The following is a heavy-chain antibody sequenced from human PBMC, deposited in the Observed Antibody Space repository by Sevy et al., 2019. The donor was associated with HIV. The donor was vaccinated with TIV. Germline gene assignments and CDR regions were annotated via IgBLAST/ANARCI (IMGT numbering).Heavy chain of an antibody. CDR1: GFTFTSYT. Sequence: GGSLRLSCAASGFTFTSYTMNWVRQAPGKGLEWVSSISYSGEYIYYAHSVNGRFTISRDNAKNSLYLQMNSLRVEDTAVYYCARDEGGYDPFDYWGQGTLVTVSS. CDR3: ARDEGGYDPFDY. D-gene: IGHD6-13*01. CDR2: ISYSGEYI. J-gene: IGHJ4*02. V-gene: IGHV3-21*01.